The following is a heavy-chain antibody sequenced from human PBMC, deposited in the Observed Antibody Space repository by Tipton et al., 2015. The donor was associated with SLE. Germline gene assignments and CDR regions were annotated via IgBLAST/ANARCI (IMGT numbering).Heavy chain of an antibody. D-gene: IGHD1-1*01. V-gene: IGHV3-33*05. CDR1: GFIFSSYG. Sequence: SLRLSCVASGFIFSSYGMHWVRQAPGKGLEWLAVIPYDGGNTYYADSVRVRFTISRDNSQNTVYLQMNSLRADDTAVYYCARNDVRVHLFDPWGQGTLVTVSS. CDR2: IPYDGGNT. CDR3: ARNDVRVHLFDP. J-gene: IGHJ5*02.